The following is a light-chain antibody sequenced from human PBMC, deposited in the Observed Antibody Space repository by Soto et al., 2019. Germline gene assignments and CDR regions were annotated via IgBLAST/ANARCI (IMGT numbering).Light chain of an antibody. CDR1: SSDFGAYNY. V-gene: IGLV2-14*01. Sequence: QSVLTQPASVSGSPGQSITISCTGTSSDFGAYNYVSWYQQHPGKAPKLMIYDVSNRPSGVSNRFSGSKSGNTASLTISGLQAEDEADYYCSSYTSSSTPYVFGIGTKVTVL. J-gene: IGLJ1*01. CDR3: SSYTSSSTPYV. CDR2: DVS.